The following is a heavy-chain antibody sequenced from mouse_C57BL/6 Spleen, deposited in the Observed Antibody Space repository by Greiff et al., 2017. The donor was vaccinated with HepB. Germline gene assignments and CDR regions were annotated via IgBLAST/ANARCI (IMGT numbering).Heavy chain of an antibody. D-gene: IGHD1-1*01. Sequence: EVQRVESGPELVKPGDSVKISCKASGYSFTGYFMNWVMQSHGKSLEWIGRINPYNGDTFYNQKFKGKATLTVDKSSSTAHMELRSLTSEDSAVYYCARKPYGSSQYYFDYWGQGTTLTVSS. CDR1: GYSFTGYF. CDR3: ARKPYGSSQYYFDY. V-gene: IGHV1-20*01. CDR2: INPYNGDT. J-gene: IGHJ2*01.